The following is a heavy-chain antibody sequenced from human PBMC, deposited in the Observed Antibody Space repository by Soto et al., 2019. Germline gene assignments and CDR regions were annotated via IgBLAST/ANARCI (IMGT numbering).Heavy chain of an antibody. Sequence: QVHLVESGGGVVQPGRSLRLSCAVSGFTFSTYPMHWVRQAPGKGLEWVAVISYDGGNTYYADSVKGRFTISRDNSKNTLHLQMNSLRAEDTAVYHCAKDTASYGDRPNYFDYWGQGTLVTVYS. CDR3: AKDTASYGDRPNYFDY. CDR1: GFTFSTYP. D-gene: IGHD4-17*01. J-gene: IGHJ4*02. CDR2: ISYDGGNT. V-gene: IGHV3-30*18.